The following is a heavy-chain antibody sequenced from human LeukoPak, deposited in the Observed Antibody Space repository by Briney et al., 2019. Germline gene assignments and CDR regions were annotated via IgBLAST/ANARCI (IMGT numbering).Heavy chain of an antibody. J-gene: IGHJ3*02. D-gene: IGHD6-13*01. Sequence: GGSLRLSCAASGFTFSSYSMNWVRHGPEKGLEWVSSISSSGTYIYYADSAKGRFTISRDNAKNSVYLQMNSLRAEDTAVYYCTRRGHAAVATQKDDALDIWGQGTMVTVSS. CDR2: ISSSGTYI. CDR1: GFTFSSYS. V-gene: IGHV3-21*01. CDR3: TRRGHAAVATQKDDALDI.